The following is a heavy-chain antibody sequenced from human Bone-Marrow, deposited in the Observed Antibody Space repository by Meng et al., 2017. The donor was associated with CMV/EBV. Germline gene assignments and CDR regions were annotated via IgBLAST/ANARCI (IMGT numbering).Heavy chain of an antibody. J-gene: IGHJ6*02. D-gene: IGHD4-11*01. Sequence: SETLSLTCAVYGGSSIGYYWSWIRQPPGKGLEWIGEINHRGGTNYNPSLKSRVTISVDTSKNQFSLKLSSVTAADTAVYYCARRRSTVTGYTELEAPYGMDVWGQGTTVTVSS. CDR2: INHRGGT. CDR1: GGSSIGYY. V-gene: IGHV4-34*01. CDR3: ARRRSTVTGYTELEAPYGMDV.